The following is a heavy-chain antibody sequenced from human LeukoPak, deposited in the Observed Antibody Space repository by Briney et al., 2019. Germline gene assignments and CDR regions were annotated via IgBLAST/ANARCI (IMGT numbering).Heavy chain of an antibody. D-gene: IGHD3-22*01. CDR3: ARSRNGLVLPLHYFDY. CDR1: GGSISSYY. Sequence: SETLSLTCTVSGGSISSYYWSWIRQPPGEGLEWIGYIYTSGSTNYNPSLKRRVTISVDTSKNQFSLKLSSVTAADTAVYYCARSRNGLVLPLHYFDYWGQGTLVTVSS. V-gene: IGHV4-4*09. J-gene: IGHJ4*02. CDR2: IYTSGST.